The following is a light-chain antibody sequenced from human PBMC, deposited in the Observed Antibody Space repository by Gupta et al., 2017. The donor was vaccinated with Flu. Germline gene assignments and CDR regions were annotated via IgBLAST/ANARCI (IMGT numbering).Light chain of an antibody. J-gene: IGKJ1*01. V-gene: IGKV1-6*01. Sequence: AIQMTQSPSSLSASVGDRVTITCRASQGIRNDLGWYQQKPGKAPKLLIYAASSLQSGVPSRFSGSGSGTDFTLTISSRQPEDFVTYYCLQDYNYPPTFGQGTKVEIK. CDR3: LQDYNYPPT. CDR2: AAS. CDR1: QGIRND.